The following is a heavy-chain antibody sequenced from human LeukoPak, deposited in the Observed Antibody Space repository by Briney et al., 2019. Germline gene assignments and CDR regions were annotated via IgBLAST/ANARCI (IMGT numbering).Heavy chain of an antibody. Sequence: SETLSLTCAVSGDSFSSHYWTWIRQSPGTGLEWIGYISHIGRTIYNPSLKSRVTISIDTSKYQFSLKLRSVTAADTAVYYCARDLVTVTKGFDIWGQGTMVSVSS. CDR1: GDSFSSHY. CDR2: ISHIGRT. J-gene: IGHJ3*02. CDR3: ARDLVTVTKGFDI. V-gene: IGHV4-59*11. D-gene: IGHD4-17*01.